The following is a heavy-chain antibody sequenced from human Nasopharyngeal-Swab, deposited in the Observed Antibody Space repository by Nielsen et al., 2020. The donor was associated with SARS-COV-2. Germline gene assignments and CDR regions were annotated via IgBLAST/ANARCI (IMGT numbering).Heavy chain of an antibody. V-gene: IGHV3-11*04. CDR1: GFTFSDYY. CDR2: ISSSGSTI. Sequence: GESLKISCTASGFTFSDYYMNWIRQAPGKGLEWVSYISSSGSTIYYADSVKGRFTISRDNAKNSLYLQMNSLRAEDTAVYYCAREPGYDSSGYALGYWGQGTLVTVSS. J-gene: IGHJ4*02. D-gene: IGHD3-22*01. CDR3: AREPGYDSSGYALGY.